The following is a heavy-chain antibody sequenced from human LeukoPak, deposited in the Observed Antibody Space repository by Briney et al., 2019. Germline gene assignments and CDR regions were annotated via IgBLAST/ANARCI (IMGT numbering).Heavy chain of an antibody. CDR2: IGNSGST. CDR1: GFTFSSYG. J-gene: IGHJ4*02. V-gene: IGHV3-23*01. D-gene: IGHD2-21*02. Sequence: GGSLRLSCAASGFTFSSYGMNWVRQAPGKGLEWVSGIGNSGSTYYADSVKGRFAISRGDANNILYLQMNSLRAEDTAVYFCTAIRPDYWGQGTVVTVSS. CDR3: TAIRPDY.